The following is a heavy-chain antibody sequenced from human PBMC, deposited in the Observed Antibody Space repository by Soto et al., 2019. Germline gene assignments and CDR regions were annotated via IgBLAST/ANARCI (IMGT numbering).Heavy chain of an antibody. J-gene: IGHJ4*02. V-gene: IGHV1-69*01. D-gene: IGHD2-2*01. CDR3: ARDRSSSWYNGTFYFDS. CDR2: IIPAFDAT. CDR1: GGTFSTYD. Sequence: QVQLVQSGAELRRPGSSVKVSCTASGGTFSTYDISWVRQAPGQGLEWMGGIIPAFDATKFAQKFQGRLTXXXXXXXGTVYIELSSLSSEDTAVYYCARDRSSSWYNGTFYFDSWGQGTLVTVSS.